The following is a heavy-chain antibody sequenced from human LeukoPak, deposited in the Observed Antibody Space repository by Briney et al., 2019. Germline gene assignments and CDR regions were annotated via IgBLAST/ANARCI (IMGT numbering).Heavy chain of an antibody. D-gene: IGHD1-20*01. V-gene: IGHV3-21*01. CDR2: ISISSTYI. J-gene: IGHJ4*02. Sequence: PGGSLRLSCAASGFTFSSYSMNWVRQAPGKGLGWVSSISISSTYIYYADSVKGRFTISRDNAKNSLYLQMNSLRAEDTAVYYCARESIIGTTVSYYFDYWGQGTLVTVSS. CDR1: GFTFSSYS. CDR3: ARESIIGTTVSYYFDY.